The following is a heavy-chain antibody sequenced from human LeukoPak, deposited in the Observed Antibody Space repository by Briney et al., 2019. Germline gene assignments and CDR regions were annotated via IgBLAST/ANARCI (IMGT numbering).Heavy chain of an antibody. J-gene: IGHJ4*02. V-gene: IGHV3-9*03. CDR2: ISWNSGSI. D-gene: IGHD3-22*01. Sequence: GRSLRLSCAASGFTFDDYAMHWGRQAPGKGLEWVSGISWNSGSIGYADSVKGRFTISRDNAKNSLYLQMNSLTAEDMALYYCAKEKYPYDSSGYYDYWGQGTLVTVSS. CDR3: AKEKYPYDSSGYYDY. CDR1: GFTFDDYA.